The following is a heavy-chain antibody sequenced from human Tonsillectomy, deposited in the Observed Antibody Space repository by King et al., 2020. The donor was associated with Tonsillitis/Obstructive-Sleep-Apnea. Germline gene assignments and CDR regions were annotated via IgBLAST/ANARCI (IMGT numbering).Heavy chain of an antibody. J-gene: IGHJ4*02. CDR3: ARDLLGVENTHYGSGSPDY. Sequence: VQLVESGGGVVRPGGSLRLSCAASGFTFDNYGMSWVRHAPGKGLEWVSGINWSGGYTGYAESVKGRFTISRDNAKNSLYLQMNGLRAEDTALYYCARDLLGVENTHYGSGSPDYWGQGTLVTVSS. CDR2: INWSGGYT. CDR1: GFTFDNYG. D-gene: IGHD3-10*01. V-gene: IGHV3-20*04.